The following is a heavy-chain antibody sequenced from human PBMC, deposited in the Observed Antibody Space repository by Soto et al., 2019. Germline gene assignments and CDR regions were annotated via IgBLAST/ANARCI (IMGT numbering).Heavy chain of an antibody. D-gene: IGHD4-17*01. J-gene: IGHJ3*02. CDR3: ARGATNGDYYVFDI. CDR2: IKQDGSEK. V-gene: IGHV3-7*01. CDR1: GFTFSSYW. Sequence: GGSLRLSCAASGFTFSSYWVSWVRQAPGKGLEWVANIKQDGSEKYYVDSVKGRFTISRDNAKNSLYLQMNSLRAEDTAVYYCARGATNGDYYVFDIWGQGTMVTVSS.